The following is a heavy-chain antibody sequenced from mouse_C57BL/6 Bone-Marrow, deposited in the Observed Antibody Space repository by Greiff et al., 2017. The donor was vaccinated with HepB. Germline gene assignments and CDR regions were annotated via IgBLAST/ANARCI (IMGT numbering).Heavy chain of an antibody. CDR1: GYSITSGYY. J-gene: IGHJ2*01. D-gene: IGHD2-12*01. CDR3: ASYSPHFDY. CDR2: ISYDGSN. Sequence: ESGPGLVKPSQSLSLTCSVTGYSITSGYYWNWIRQFPGNKLEWMGYISYDGSNNYNPSLKNRISITRDTSKNQFFLKLNSVTTEDTATYYCASYSPHFDYWGQGTTLTVSS. V-gene: IGHV3-6*01.